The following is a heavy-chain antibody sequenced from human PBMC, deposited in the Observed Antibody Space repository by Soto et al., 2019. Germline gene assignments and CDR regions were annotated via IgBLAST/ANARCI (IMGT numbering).Heavy chain of an antibody. J-gene: IGHJ4*02. V-gene: IGHV3-23*01. CDR1: GFTFSSYA. CDR2: ISGSGGST. D-gene: IGHD6-13*01. Sequence: EVPLLESGGGLVQPGGSLRLSCAASGFTFSSYAMSWVRQAPGKGLEWVSAISGSGGSTYYADSVKGRFTISRDNSKNTLYLQMNSLRAEDTAVYYCASTASSWYTTGGNDYWGQGTLVTVSS. CDR3: ASTASSWYTTGGNDY.